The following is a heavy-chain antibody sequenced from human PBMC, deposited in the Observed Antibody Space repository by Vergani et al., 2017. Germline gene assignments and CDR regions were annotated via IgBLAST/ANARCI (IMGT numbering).Heavy chain of an antibody. D-gene: IGHD3-22*01. J-gene: IGHJ1*01. Sequence: QVQLVQSGAEVKKPGSSLKVSCKASGGTFSSYAISWVRQAPGQGLEWMGGIIPIFGTANYAQKFQGRVTITADESTSTAYMELSSLRSEDTAVYYCARWAVSTKTHHSGEYFQHWGQGTLVTVSS. CDR2: IIPIFGTA. V-gene: IGHV1-69*01. CDR3: ARWAVSTKTHHSGEYFQH. CDR1: GGTFSSYA.